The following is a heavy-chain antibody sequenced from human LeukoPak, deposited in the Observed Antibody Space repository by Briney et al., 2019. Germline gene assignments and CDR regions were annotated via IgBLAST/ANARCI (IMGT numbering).Heavy chain of an antibody. V-gene: IGHV3-23*01. CDR3: AKENYDSSGFDFDY. J-gene: IGHJ4*02. CDR2: IRGSDGRT. CDR1: GFTFASYA. Sequence: GGSLRLSCAASGFTFASYAMSWVRQAPGKGLEWVSAIRGSDGRTYYADSLEGRFTISGDNSKNTLYLEMNSLRAEDTAVYYCAKENYDSSGFDFDYWGQGTLVTVSS. D-gene: IGHD3-22*01.